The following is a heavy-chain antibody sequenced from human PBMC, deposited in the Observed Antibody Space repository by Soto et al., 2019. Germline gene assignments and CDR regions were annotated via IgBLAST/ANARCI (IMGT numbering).Heavy chain of an antibody. D-gene: IGHD6-19*01. V-gene: IGHV4-4*07. CDR2: ISSNGDT. CDR3: ARELWMAGLVYYFDF. Sequence: PSETLSLTCTISGGSINSNFLTWIRQPAGKGLEWIGRISSNGDTNYNPSLRGRVSMSLDTSKNHFSLKLNSVTASDTAVYFCARELWMAGLVYYFDFWGQGTLVTVPS. J-gene: IGHJ4*02. CDR1: GGSINSNF.